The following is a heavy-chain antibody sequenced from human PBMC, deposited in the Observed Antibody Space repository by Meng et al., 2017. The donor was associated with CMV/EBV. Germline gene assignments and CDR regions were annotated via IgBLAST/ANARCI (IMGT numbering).Heavy chain of an antibody. D-gene: IGHD1-14*01. CDR2: IYYSGST. V-gene: IGHV4-30-4*08. J-gene: IGHJ4*02. Sequence: QVQLQEWGPGMVKPSQTLSLTCTVSRVSISSGDYYWSWIRQPPGKGLEWIGYIYYSGSTYYNPSLKSRVTISVDTSKNQFSLKLSSVTAADTAVYYCARVTSRVAGAFDYWGQGTLVTVSS. CDR1: RVSISSGDYY. CDR3: ARVTSRVAGAFDY.